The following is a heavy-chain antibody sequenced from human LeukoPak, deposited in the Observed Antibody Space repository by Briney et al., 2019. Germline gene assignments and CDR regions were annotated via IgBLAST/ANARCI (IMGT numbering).Heavy chain of an antibody. V-gene: IGHV4-34*01. CDR3: ARGLASGYPPIPFDY. D-gene: IGHD3-3*01. Sequence: SETLSLTCAVYGGSFSGYYWSWIRQPPGKGLEWIGEINHSGSTNYNPSLRSRVSISVDTSKIQFSLNLTSVTAADTAIYYCARGLASGYPPIPFDYWGQGTQVTVSS. J-gene: IGHJ4*02. CDR2: INHSGST. CDR1: GGSFSGYY.